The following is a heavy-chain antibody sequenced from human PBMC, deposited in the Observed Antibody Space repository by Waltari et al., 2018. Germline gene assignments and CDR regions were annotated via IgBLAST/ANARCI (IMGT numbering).Heavy chain of an antibody. CDR3: ARSSIAARRNWFDP. V-gene: IGHV4-59*01. J-gene: IGHJ5*02. CDR1: GGSISSYY. D-gene: IGHD6-6*01. CDR2: IYYSGST. Sequence: QVQLQESGPGLVKPSETLSLTCTVSGGSISSYYWSWIRQPPGKGLEWIGYIYYSGSTIYNPSLKSRVTISVDTSKNQFSLKLSSVTAADTAVYYCARSSIAARRNWFDPWGQGTLVTVSS.